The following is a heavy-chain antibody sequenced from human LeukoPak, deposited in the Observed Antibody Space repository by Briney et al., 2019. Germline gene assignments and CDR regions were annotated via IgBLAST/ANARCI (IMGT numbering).Heavy chain of an antibody. CDR3: AKDHLPGIVVADRDY. D-gene: IGHD6-19*01. CDR1: GFIFSRYG. J-gene: IGHJ4*02. CDR2: ISGSGGTT. Sequence: PGGSLRLPCAASGFIFSRYGMSWVRQAPGKGLEWVSAISGSGGTTYYADSVKGRFTISRDNSKNTLYLQITSLRAEDTGVYYCAKDHLPGIVVADRDYWGQGTLVTVSS. V-gene: IGHV3-23*01.